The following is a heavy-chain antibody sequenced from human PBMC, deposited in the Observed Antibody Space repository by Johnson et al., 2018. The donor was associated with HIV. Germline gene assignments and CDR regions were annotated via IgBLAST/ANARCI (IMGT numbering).Heavy chain of an antibody. J-gene: IGHJ3*02. D-gene: IGHD2-8*02. CDR3: ARDVLGDGTYPPDAFDI. V-gene: IGHV3-7*05. CDR1: GFTFSSYW. Sequence: MQLVESGGGLVQPGGSLRLSCAASGFTFSSYWMAWVRQAPGKGLEWVANINQDGSENYYVDSVKGRFTISRDNAKNSLYLQVHSLRVEDTAVYYCARDVLGDGTYPPDAFDIWGQGTMVTVSS. CDR2: INQDGSEN.